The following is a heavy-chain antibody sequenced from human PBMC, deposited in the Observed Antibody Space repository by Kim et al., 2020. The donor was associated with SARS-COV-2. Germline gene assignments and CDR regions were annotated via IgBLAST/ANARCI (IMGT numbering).Heavy chain of an antibody. V-gene: IGHV4-59*09. J-gene: IGHJ1*01. CDR2: SGRT. D-gene: IGHD3-22*01. CDR3: GRGATMIID. Sequence: SGRTDYNPSLKGRVTLSMDTSKNQCSLRLTSVTPADTAMYYCGRGATMIIDWGQGTLVTVSS.